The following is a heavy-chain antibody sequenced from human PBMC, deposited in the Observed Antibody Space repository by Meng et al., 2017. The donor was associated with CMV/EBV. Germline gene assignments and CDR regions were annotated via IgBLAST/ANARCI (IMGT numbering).Heavy chain of an antibody. J-gene: IGHJ5*02. CDR3: ARGGNWFDP. CDR2: INHSGST. CDR1: GGSFSGYY. V-gene: IGHV4-34*01. Sequence: QGRLQQWGAGLLKPSETLSLPCAVYGGSFSGYYWSWIRQPQGKGLEWIGEINHSGSTNYNPSLKSRVTISVDTSKNQFSLKLSSVTAADTAVYYCARGGNWFDPWGQGTLVTVSS.